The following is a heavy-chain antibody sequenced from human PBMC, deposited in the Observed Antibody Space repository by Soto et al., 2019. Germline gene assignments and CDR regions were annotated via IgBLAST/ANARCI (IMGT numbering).Heavy chain of an antibody. CDR2: ISGSGGST. CDR1: GFTFSSYA. CDR3: AKDGSGEQWLAELSYYYYYYGMDV. J-gene: IGHJ6*02. V-gene: IGHV3-23*01. Sequence: EVQLLESGGGLVQPGGSLRLSCAASGFTFSSYAMSWVRQAPGKGLEWVSAISGSGGSTYYADSVKGRFTSSRDNSKNTLYLQMNSLRAEDTAVYYCAKDGSGEQWLAELSYYYYYYGMDVWGQGTTVTVSS. D-gene: IGHD6-19*01.